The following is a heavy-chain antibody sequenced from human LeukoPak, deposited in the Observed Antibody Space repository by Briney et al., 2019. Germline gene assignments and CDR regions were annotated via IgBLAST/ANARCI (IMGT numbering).Heavy chain of an antibody. D-gene: IGHD3-16*02. J-gene: IGHJ5*02. CDR2: IIPIFGTA. V-gene: IGHV1-69*13. CDR1: GGTFSSYA. CDR3: ASQTPSFNWFDP. Sequence: SVKVSCKASGGTFSSYAISWVRQAPGQGLEWMGGIIPIFGTANYARKFQGRVTITADESTSTAYMELSSLRSEDTAVYYCASQTPSFNWFDPWGQGTLVTVSS.